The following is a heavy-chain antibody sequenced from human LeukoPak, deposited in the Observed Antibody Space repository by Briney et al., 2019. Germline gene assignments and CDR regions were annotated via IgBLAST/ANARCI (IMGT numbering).Heavy chain of an antibody. CDR3: ARDANYDFWSGYGNAFDI. CDR2: ISSSSSYI. CDR1: GGSISSYY. D-gene: IGHD3-3*01. V-gene: IGHV3-21*01. J-gene: IGHJ3*02. Sequence: PSETLSLTCTVSGGSISSYYWSWIRQPPGKGLEWVSSISSSSSYIYYADSVKGRFTISRDNAKNSLYLQMNSLRAEDTAVYYCARDANYDFWSGYGNAFDIWGQGTMVTVSS.